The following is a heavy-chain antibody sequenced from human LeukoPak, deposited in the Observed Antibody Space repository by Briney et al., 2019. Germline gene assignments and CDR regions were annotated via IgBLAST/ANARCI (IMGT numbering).Heavy chain of an antibody. CDR1: GFTFSSYS. CDR2: ISSSSSYI. Sequence: GGSLRLSCAASGFTFSSYSMNWVRQAPGKGLEWVSSISSSSSYIYYADSVKGRFTISRDNAKNSLYLQMNSLRAEDTAVYYCAKVDSSGWGRRDYFDYWGQGTLVTVSS. V-gene: IGHV3-21*01. D-gene: IGHD6-19*01. CDR3: AKVDSSGWGRRDYFDY. J-gene: IGHJ4*02.